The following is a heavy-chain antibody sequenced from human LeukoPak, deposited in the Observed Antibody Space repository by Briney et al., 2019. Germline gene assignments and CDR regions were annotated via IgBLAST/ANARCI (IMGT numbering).Heavy chain of an antibody. CDR3: AIDSDHGNF. J-gene: IGHJ4*02. D-gene: IGHD1-14*01. Sequence: SETLSLTCAVYGASFSGYYWSWIRQPPGKGLEWIGEINHSGNTNYNSSLKSRVAMSLDTSKNQFLLQLSSVTAADTAVYYCAIDSDHGNFWGQGTLVTVSS. CDR1: GASFSGYY. V-gene: IGHV4-34*01. CDR2: INHSGNT.